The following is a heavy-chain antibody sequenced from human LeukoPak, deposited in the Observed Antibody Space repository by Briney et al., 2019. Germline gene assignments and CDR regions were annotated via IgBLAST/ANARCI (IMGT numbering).Heavy chain of an antibody. J-gene: IGHJ6*03. D-gene: IGHD3-10*01. Sequence: PGGSLRLSCAASGFTFSSYGMHWVRQAPGKGLEWVAFIRYDGSNKYYADSVKGRFTISRDNSKNTLYLQMNSLRAEDTAVYYCAKGITMVRGVIYYYMDVWGKGTTVTISS. CDR2: IRYDGSNK. CDR3: AKGITMVRGVIYYYMDV. V-gene: IGHV3-30*02. CDR1: GFTFSSYG.